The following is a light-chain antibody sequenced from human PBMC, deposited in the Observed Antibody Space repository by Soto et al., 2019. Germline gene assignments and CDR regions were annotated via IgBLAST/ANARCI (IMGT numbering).Light chain of an antibody. J-gene: IGKJ3*01. CDR2: DAS. CDR1: QSVSSY. CDR3: QQRSNWRFT. Sequence: EIVLTQSPATLSLSPGERATLSCRASQSVSSYLAWYQQKPGQAPRLLIYDASNRATGIPARFSGGGSGTDFTLTISSLEPDDFAVYYCQQRSNWRFTFGPGTQVDIK. V-gene: IGKV3-11*01.